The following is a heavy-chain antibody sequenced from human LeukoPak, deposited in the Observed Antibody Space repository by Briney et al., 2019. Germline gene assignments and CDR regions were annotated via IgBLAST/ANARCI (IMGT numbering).Heavy chain of an antibody. CDR2: ISYDGSNK. J-gene: IGHJ4*02. Sequence: GRSLRLSCAASGFTFSSYAMHWVRQAPGKGLEWVAVISYDGSNKYYADSVKGRFTISRDNSKNTLYLRMNSLRAEDTAVYYCARDLYDSSLPDYWGQGTLVTVSS. V-gene: IGHV3-30-3*01. CDR3: ARDLYDSSLPDY. CDR1: GFTFSSYA. D-gene: IGHD3-22*01.